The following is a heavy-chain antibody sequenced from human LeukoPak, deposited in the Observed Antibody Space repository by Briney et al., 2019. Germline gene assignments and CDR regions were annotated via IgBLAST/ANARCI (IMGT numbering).Heavy chain of an antibody. CDR3: ARGLLWFGESSGYYYYMDV. CDR2: MNPNSGNT. V-gene: IGHV1-8*01. J-gene: IGHJ6*03. D-gene: IGHD3-10*01. CDR1: GYTFTSYD. Sequence: ASVKVSCKASGYTFTSYDINWVRQATGQGLEWMGWMNPNSGNTGYAQKFQGRVTMTRNTSISTAYMELSSLRSEDTAVYYCARGLLWFGESSGYYYYMDVWGKGTTVTVSS.